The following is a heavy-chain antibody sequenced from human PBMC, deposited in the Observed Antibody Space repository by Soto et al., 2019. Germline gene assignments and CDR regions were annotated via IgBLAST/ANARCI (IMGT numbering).Heavy chain of an antibody. J-gene: IGHJ5*02. V-gene: IGHV4-31*03. Sequence: TLSLTCNVSGDSIDSGGSYWSWIRQPPGKGLEWIGYIYYTGSSYYNPSLKSRLTLSLDTSNNQFSLQLRSVTAADTAVYYCARERKLGPSSGRIDVWGLGTLVTVSS. CDR3: ARERKLGPSSGRIDV. CDR2: IYYTGSS. CDR1: GDSIDSGGSY. D-gene: IGHD6-6*01.